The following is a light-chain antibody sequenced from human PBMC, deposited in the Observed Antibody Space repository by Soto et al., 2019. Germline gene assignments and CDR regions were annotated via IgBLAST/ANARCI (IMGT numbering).Light chain of an antibody. CDR1: SSEFGTYSV. Sequence: QSALTQSASVSGSPGQSITISCTGTSSEFGTYSVVSRYQQHPGKAPKLLIYEGTKRPSGVSNRFSASESGNTASLTISGLQAEDEAVYYCHSYARSTLVFGGGTKLTVL. CDR2: EGT. V-gene: IGLV2-23*01. J-gene: IGLJ3*02. CDR3: HSYARSTLV.